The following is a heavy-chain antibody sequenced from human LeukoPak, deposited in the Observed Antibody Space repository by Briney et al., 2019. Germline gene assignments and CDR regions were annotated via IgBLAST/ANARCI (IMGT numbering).Heavy chain of an antibody. CDR3: ARSTMVRGVIIGQIDY. Sequence: ASVKVSCKASGYTFTSYYMHWVRQAPGQGLAWMGIINPSGGSTSYAQKFQGRVTMTRDTSTSTVYMELSSLRSEDTAVYYCARSTMVRGVIIGQIDYWGQGTLVTVSS. V-gene: IGHV1-46*01. J-gene: IGHJ4*02. D-gene: IGHD3-10*01. CDR2: INPSGGST. CDR1: GYTFTSYY.